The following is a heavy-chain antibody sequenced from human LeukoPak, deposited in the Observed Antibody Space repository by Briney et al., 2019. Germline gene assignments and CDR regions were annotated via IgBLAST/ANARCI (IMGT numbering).Heavy chain of an antibody. D-gene: IGHD6-19*01. CDR2: ISGSGGAT. V-gene: IGHV3-23*01. Sequence: PGGSLRLSCAASGFTFSSYAMSWFRKAPGKGLEWVSAISGSGGATYYADSVKGRFTISRDNSKNTLYLQMNSLRAEDTAVYYCAKDKGIAVAGRTYWGQGTLVTVSS. CDR3: AKDKGIAVAGRTY. CDR1: GFTFSSYA. J-gene: IGHJ4*02.